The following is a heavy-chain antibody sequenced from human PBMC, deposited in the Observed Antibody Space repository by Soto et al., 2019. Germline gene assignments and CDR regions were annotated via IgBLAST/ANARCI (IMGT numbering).Heavy chain of an antibody. D-gene: IGHD2-15*01. Sequence: QVQLVQSGAEVKKPGSSVKVSCKSSGGTFSTYAISWVRQAPGQGLEWMGGIIPIFGTANHAQKFQGRVTITADESSPTAYLELLSLSSEDTAVYYCARDEMVVATGSSPWHYYYGMDVWGQGTTVTVSS. CDR2: IIPIFGTA. CDR1: GGTFSTYA. V-gene: IGHV1-69*12. J-gene: IGHJ6*02. CDR3: ARDEMVVATGSSPWHYYYGMDV.